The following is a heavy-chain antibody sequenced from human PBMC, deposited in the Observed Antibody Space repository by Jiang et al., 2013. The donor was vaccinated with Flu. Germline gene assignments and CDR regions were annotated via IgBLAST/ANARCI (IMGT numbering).Heavy chain of an antibody. CDR2: INHSGST. V-gene: IGHV4-34*01. D-gene: IGHD2-8*01. Sequence: LLKPSETLSLTCAVYGGSFSGYYWSWIRQPPGKGLEWIGEINHSGSTNYNPSLKSRVTISVDTSKNQFSLKLSSVTAADTAVYYCAKGLPDIVLMLYAMVAFDYWGQGTLVTVSS. CDR3: AKGLPDIVLMLYAMVAFDY. J-gene: IGHJ4*02. CDR1: GGSFSGYY.